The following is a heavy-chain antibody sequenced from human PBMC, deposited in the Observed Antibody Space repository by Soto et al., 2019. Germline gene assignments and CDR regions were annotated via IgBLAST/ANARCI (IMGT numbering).Heavy chain of an antibody. CDR1: GFTFSSYS. CDR2: ISSSSSYI. CDR3: ARDNDFWSGLWGV. J-gene: IGHJ6*04. D-gene: IGHD3-3*01. V-gene: IGHV3-21*01. Sequence: LSLTCAASGFTFSSYSMNWVRQAPGKGLEWVSSISSSSSYIYYADSVKGRLTISRDNAKNSLYLQMNSLRAEDTAVYYCARDNDFWSGLWGVWGKGTTVTVSS.